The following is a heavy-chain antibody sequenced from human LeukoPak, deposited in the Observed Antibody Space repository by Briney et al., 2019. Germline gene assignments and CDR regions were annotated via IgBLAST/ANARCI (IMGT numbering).Heavy chain of an antibody. J-gene: IGHJ5*02. V-gene: IGHV1-8*01. CDR1: GYTCSSYD. CDR3: ARRNYGSPRWFDP. D-gene: IGHD3-10*01. Sequence: ASVKVSCKASGYTCSSYDINWVRQATGQGLEWMGWMNPNSGNTGYAQKFQGRVTMTRNTSISTAYMELSSLRSEDTAVYYCARRNYGSPRWFDPWGQGTLVTVSS. CDR2: MNPNSGNT.